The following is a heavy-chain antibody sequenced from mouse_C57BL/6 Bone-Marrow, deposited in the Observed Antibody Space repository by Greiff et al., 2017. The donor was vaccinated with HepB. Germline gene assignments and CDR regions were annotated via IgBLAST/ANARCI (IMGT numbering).Heavy chain of an antibody. CDR3: ARKAFYYYGSNYYYAMDY. CDR1: GYTFTDYY. D-gene: IGHD1-1*01. J-gene: IGHJ4*01. CDR2: INPYNGGT. Sequence: VQLQQSGPVLVKPGASVKMSCKASGYTFTDYYMNWVKQSHGKSLEWIGVINPYNGGTSYNQKFKGKATLTVDKSSSTAYMELNSLTSEDSAVYYCARKAFYYYGSNYYYAMDYWGQGTSVTVSS. V-gene: IGHV1-19*01.